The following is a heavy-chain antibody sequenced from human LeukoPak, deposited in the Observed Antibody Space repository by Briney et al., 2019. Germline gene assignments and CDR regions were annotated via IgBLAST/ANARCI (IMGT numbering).Heavy chain of an antibody. J-gene: IGHJ6*02. CDR2: ISSSGSTI. V-gene: IGHV3-48*03. D-gene: IGHD4-17*01. Sequence: GGFLRLSCAASGFTFSSYEMNWVRQAPGKGLEWVSYISSSGSTIYYADSVKGRFTISRDNAKNSLYLQMNSLRAGDTAVYYCAREPSTVTTYYGMDVWGQGTTVTVPS. CDR1: GFTFSSYE. CDR3: AREPSTVTTYYGMDV.